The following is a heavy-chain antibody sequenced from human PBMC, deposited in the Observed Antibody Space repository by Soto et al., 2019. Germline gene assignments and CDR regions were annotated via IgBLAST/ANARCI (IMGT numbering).Heavy chain of an antibody. Sequence: QVLLVQSGAEEKKPGASVKVSCKASGYTFTSYAMHWVRQAPGQRLEWMGWINAGNGNTKYSKKFQGTVTITRATAASTANMELSSVRSEDTAVYYCARSIVVVTAREYWGQGTLVTVSS. CDR2: INAGNGNT. D-gene: IGHD2-21*02. CDR3: ARSIVVVTAREY. CDR1: GYTFTSYA. J-gene: IGHJ4*02. V-gene: IGHV1-3*05.